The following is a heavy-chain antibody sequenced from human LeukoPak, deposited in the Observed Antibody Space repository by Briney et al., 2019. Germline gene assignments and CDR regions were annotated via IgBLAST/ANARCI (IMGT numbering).Heavy chain of an antibody. CDR1: GYTFTSYY. Sequence: ASVTVSCKASGYTFTSYYIHWVRQAPGQGLEWMGIINPSGGSTSYAQKFQGRVTMTRDTSTSTVYMELSSLRSEDTAIYYCARPIVGTTGYYFDCWGQGTLVTVSS. V-gene: IGHV1-46*01. D-gene: IGHD1-26*01. CDR3: ARPIVGTTGYYFDC. CDR2: INPSGGST. J-gene: IGHJ4*02.